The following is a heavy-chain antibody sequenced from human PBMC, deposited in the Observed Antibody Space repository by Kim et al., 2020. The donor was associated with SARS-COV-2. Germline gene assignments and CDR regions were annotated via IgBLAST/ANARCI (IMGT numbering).Heavy chain of an antibody. CDR3: ARGLMTYRTGGFDP. CDR2: ISGSGAST. V-gene: IGHV3-23*01. CDR1: GFTFVSYS. J-gene: IGHJ5*02. Sequence: GGSLRLSCAASGFTFVSYSMNWVRQAPGKGLEWVSVISGSGASTYYADSVKGRFTISRDNSKNTVDLQMNTLRAEDTAVYYCARGLMTYRTGGFDPWGQG. D-gene: IGHD3-16*01.